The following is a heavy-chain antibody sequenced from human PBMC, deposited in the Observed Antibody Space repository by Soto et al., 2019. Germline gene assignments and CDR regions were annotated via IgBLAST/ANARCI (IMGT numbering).Heavy chain of an antibody. J-gene: IGHJ6*02. D-gene: IGHD3-22*01. Sequence: ASVKVSCKTSGYTFTRNGISWVRQAPGQGLEWMGWISPKSGNIKYAQKFQGRVIMTTDTSTSTAYMELRSLRPDDTAVYYCVKDRDSNSWPSRDVWGPGTTVTVSS. CDR1: GYTFTRNG. V-gene: IGHV1-18*01. CDR3: VKDRDSNSWPSRDV. CDR2: ISPKSGNI.